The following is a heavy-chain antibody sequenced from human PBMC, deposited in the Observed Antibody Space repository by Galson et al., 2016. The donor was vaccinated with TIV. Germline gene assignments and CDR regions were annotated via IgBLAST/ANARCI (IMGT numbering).Heavy chain of an antibody. CDR1: GFTFSDYW. CDR2: IKQDGSEK. CDR3: ARRYFDL. J-gene: IGHJ2*01. V-gene: IGHV3-7*03. Sequence: SCAASGFTFSDYWMHWVRQAPGKGLEWVANIKQDGSEKYYVDSVKGRFIISRDNTKNSLYLQMNSLRAEDTAVYYCARRYFDLWGRGTLVTVSS.